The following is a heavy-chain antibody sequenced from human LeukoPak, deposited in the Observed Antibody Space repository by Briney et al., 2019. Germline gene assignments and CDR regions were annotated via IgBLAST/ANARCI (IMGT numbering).Heavy chain of an antibody. V-gene: IGHV3-23*01. J-gene: IGHJ4*02. CDR1: GFTFSSYA. D-gene: IGHD6-13*01. CDR3: ANTPGIAAASTDYIDY. Sequence: GGSLRLSCAASGFTFSSYAMSWVRQAPGKGLEWVSAISGSGGSTYYADSVKGRFTISRDNSKNTLYLQMNSLRAEDTAVYYCANTPGIAAASTDYIDYWGQGTLVTVSS. CDR2: ISGSGGST.